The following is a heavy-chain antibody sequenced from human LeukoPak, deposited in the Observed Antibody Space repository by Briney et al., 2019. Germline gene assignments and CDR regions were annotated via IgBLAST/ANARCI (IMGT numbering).Heavy chain of an antibody. CDR2: IFSSGTT. J-gene: IGHJ5*02. CDR1: GGSINNYV. D-gene: IGHD3-10*01. Sequence: KPSETLSLTCTVSGGSINNYVLIWIRQPAGKRLEWIGRIFSSGTTNYNPSLKSRATMSVDTSKNQFSLKLSSVTAADTAVYYCARDWGSDGSDQLDPWGQGTLVTVSS. V-gene: IGHV4-4*07. CDR3: ARDWGSDGSDQLDP.